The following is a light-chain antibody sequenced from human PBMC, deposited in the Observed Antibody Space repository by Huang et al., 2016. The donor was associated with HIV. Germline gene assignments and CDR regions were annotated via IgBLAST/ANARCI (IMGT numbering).Light chain of an antibody. V-gene: IGKV1-39*01. CDR3: QQSYRLPRT. J-gene: IGKJ2*02. Sequence: DIQMTQSPSSLSASVGDRVIIPCRASQSVTKYLNWYQHRPGKAPKLLIYGASTLQGGVSSRFSGSGSGTEFTLSISSLQPEDAATYYCQQSYRLPRTFGQGTSLEI. CDR2: GAS. CDR1: QSVTKY.